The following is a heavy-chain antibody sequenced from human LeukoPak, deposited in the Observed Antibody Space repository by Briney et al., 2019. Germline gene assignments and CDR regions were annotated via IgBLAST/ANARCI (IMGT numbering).Heavy chain of an antibody. CDR1: GFTFSDYW. CDR2: IKFDGSST. V-gene: IGHV3-74*01. J-gene: IGHJ4*02. D-gene: IGHD1-26*01. CDR3: ARSWSGRYDY. Sequence: SGGSLRLSCAASGFTFSDYWMHWVRQAPGKGLVWVSRIKFDGSSTDYADSVKGRFTISRDNARSTLYLQMNSLRVEDTAVYYCARSWSGRYDYWGQGTLVTVSS.